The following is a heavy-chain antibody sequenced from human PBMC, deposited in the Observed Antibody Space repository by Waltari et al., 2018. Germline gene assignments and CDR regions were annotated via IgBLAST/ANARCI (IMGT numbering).Heavy chain of an antibody. CDR3: AREKDTALEAGAFDI. J-gene: IGHJ3*02. Sequence: QGQLVQSGGEVKRPGASVKISCKASGYRFISYGISWVRQAPGQGLEWMGWVSTYDGNTKNVQKFQGRITMTTDTSTQTTYMEISSLRSDDTAIYFCAREKDTALEAGAFDIWGQGTRVTVSS. D-gene: IGHD5-18*01. CDR2: VSTYDGNT. V-gene: IGHV1-18*01. CDR1: GYRFISYG.